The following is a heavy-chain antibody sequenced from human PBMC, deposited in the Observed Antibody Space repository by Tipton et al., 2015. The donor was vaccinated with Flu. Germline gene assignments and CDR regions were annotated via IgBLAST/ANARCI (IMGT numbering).Heavy chain of an antibody. Sequence: GSLRLSCAASGFTFSIYWMSWVRQAPGKGLEWVANIEDDGSEKYYVDSVKGRFTISRDNAKNSLYLQMNSLRAEDTAVYYCARKVKYSSGSYYGMDVWGQGTTVTVSS. J-gene: IGHJ6*02. CDR1: GFTFSIYW. V-gene: IGHV3-7*01. CDR2: IEDDGSEK. CDR3: ARKVKYSSGSYYGMDV. D-gene: IGHD6-19*01.